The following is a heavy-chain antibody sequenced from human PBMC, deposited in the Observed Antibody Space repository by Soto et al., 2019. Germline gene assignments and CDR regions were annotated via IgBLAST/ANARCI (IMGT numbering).Heavy chain of an antibody. CDR3: TKGAAAGFYYYYGMDV. CDR2: ISGGGGST. CDR1: GFTFSSYA. J-gene: IGHJ6*02. Sequence: GGSLRLSCTASGFTFSSYAMSWVRQAPGKGLEWVSAISGGGGSTYYADSVKGRFTISRDNSKNTLYLQMNSLRAEDTAVYYCTKGAAAGFYYYYGMDVWGQGTTVTVSS. D-gene: IGHD6-13*01. V-gene: IGHV3-23*01.